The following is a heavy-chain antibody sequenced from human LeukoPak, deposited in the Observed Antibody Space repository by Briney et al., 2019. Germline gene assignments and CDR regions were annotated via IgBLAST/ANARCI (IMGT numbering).Heavy chain of an antibody. D-gene: IGHD1-26*01. V-gene: IGHV3-30*18. CDR1: GFTFSSYG. Sequence: GRSLRLSCAASGFTFSSYGMHWVRQAPGKGLEWVAVISYDGSNKYYADSVKGRFTISRDNSKNTVYLQMKSLRAEDKAVYYCEKAGSSSGDRFAYWGQGTLVTAYS. CDR2: ISYDGSNK. J-gene: IGHJ4*02. CDR3: EKAGSSSGDRFAY.